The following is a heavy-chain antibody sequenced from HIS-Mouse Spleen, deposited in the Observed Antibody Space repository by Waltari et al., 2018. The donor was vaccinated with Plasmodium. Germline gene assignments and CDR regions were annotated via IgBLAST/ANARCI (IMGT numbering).Heavy chain of an antibody. J-gene: IGHJ4*02. CDR3: ARLVVVASKDSY. D-gene: IGHD2-15*01. CDR2: INHSGST. V-gene: IGHV4-34*01. Sequence: QVQLQQWGAGLLKPSATLSLTCAVSGGSFSGYYLSWVRQPPGKGLEWIGEINHSGSTNYNPSLKRRVTISVDTSKNQFSLKLSSVTAADTAVYYCARLVVVASKDSYWGQGTLVTVSS. CDR1: GGSFSGYY.